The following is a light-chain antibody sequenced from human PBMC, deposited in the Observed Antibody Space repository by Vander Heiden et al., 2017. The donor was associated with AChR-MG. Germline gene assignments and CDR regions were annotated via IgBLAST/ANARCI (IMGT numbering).Light chain of an antibody. J-gene: IGLJ2*01. CDR2: DGS. CDR3: SSYTSSSTLV. CDR1: SNDVGHYNY. Sequence: QSALTQPASVSGSPGQSITISCTGTSNDVGHYNYVSWYQQHPGKAPKLMIYDGSDRPSGVSNRFSGSKSGNTASLSISGLQAEDEADYYCSSYTSSSTLVFGGGTKVTVL. V-gene: IGLV2-14*03.